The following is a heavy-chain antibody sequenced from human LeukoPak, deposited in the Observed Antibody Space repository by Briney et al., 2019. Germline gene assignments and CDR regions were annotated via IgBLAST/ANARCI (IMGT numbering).Heavy chain of an antibody. CDR3: ARRGGRSVIGY. CDR2: IYTSGST. V-gene: IGHV4-61*02. J-gene: IGHJ4*02. CDR1: GGSISSGDYY. Sequence: SETLSLTCTVSGGSISSGDYYWSWIRQPAGKGLEWIGRIYTSGSTDYNPSLKSRVTISIDTSKNQFSLKLSSVTAADTAVYYCARRGGRSVIGYWGQGTLVTVSS. D-gene: IGHD3-3*02.